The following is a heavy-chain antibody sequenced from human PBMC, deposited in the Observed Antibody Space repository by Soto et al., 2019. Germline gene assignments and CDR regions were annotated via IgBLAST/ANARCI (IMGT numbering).Heavy chain of an antibody. CDR2: IDPSDSYT. V-gene: IGHV5-10-1*03. CDR3: TRRSRQYRSGWPQIDY. D-gene: IGHD6-19*01. Sequence: EVQLVQSGAVVKKPGESLKISCKGSGFSFTTYWITWVRQMPGKGLEWMGRIDPSDSYTNYSPSFQGHVTMSVDKSISTAYLQWSSLRASDTAMYYCTRRSRQYRSGWPQIDYWGQGTLVTVAS. CDR1: GFSFTTYW. J-gene: IGHJ4*02.